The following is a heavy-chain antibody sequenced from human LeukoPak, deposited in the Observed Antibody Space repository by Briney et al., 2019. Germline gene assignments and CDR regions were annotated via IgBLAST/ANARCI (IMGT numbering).Heavy chain of an antibody. CDR2: INPNSGGT. CDR3: ARDRGSTYYYDSSDYYGY. CDR1: GYTFTGYY. D-gene: IGHD3-22*01. J-gene: IGHJ4*02. Sequence: GASVKVSCKASGYTFTGYYMHWVRQAPGQGLEWMGWINPNSGGTNYAQKFQGRVTMTRDTSISTAYMELSRLRSDDTAVYYCARDRGSTYYYDSSDYYGYWGQGTLVTVSS. V-gene: IGHV1-2*02.